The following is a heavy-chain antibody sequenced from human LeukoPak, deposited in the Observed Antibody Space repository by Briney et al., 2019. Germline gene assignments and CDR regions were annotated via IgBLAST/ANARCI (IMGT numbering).Heavy chain of an antibody. J-gene: IGHJ4*02. Sequence: GGSLRLSCAASGFTFSTYAMHWVRQAPGKGLEYVSAIKNNGGGTYYASSVQGRFTVSRDNSRSTLYLQMDSLRPDDMAIYYCARVQSTVRGIQGPFGLWGQGTLVTVSS. CDR2: IKNNGGGT. CDR3: ARVQSTVRGIQGPFGL. V-gene: IGHV3-64*01. D-gene: IGHD3-10*01. CDR1: GFTFSTYA.